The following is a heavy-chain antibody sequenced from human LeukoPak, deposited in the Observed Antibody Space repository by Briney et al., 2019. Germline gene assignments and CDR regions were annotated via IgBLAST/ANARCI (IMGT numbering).Heavy chain of an antibody. Sequence: GASVKVSCKASGYTFTSYDINWVRQATGQGLEWMGWMNPNSGNTGYAQKFQGRVTITADESTSTAYMELSSLRSEDTAVYFCASRAYYDILTDYFPFDYWGQGTLVTVSS. CDR2: MNPNSGNT. V-gene: IGHV1-8*03. CDR1: GYTFTSYD. D-gene: IGHD3-9*01. J-gene: IGHJ4*02. CDR3: ASRAYYDILTDYFPFDY.